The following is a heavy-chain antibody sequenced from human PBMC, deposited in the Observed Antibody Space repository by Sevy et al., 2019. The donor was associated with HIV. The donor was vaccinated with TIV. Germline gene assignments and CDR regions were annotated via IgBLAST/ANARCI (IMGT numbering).Heavy chain of an antibody. CDR3: ARPKGDLTYCTTTSCYDFDY. V-gene: IGHV1-2*02. J-gene: IGHJ4*02. CDR1: GFSLSGYF. Sequence: ASVKVSCKASGFSLSGYFMHWVRQAPGQGLEWMGWTKPDSGGTEYAQKFQGRVTMTRDTSINTAYMELSSLRSDDTAVYYCARPKGDLTYCTTTSCYDFDYWGQGTLVTVSS. D-gene: IGHD2-2*01. CDR2: TKPDSGGT.